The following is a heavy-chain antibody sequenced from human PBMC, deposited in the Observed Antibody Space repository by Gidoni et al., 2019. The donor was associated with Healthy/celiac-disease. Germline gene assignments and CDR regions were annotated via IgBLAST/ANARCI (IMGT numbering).Heavy chain of an antibody. Sequence: EVQLVESGGGLVKPGGSLRLSCAASGFTFRNAWMSWVRQAPGQGLEWVGRIKSKTDGGTTDYAAPVKGRFTISRDDSKNTLYLQINSLKTEDTAVYYCTTTVMITFGGADPVVRDYWGQGTLVTVSS. J-gene: IGHJ4*02. V-gene: IGHV3-15*01. CDR2: IKSKTDGGTT. CDR3: TTTVMITFGGADPVVRDY. CDR1: GFTFRNAW. D-gene: IGHD3-16*01.